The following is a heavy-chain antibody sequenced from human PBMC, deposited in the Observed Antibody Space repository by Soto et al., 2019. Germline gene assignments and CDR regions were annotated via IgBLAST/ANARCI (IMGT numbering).Heavy chain of an antibody. V-gene: IGHV4-61*03. D-gene: IGHD2-2*01. Sequence: SETLSLTCTVSGGSVNSGGSYWSWIRQPPGKGLEWIGFIFYNGGTSYNPSLGSRVTISADTSKTLFSLNLNFVSAADTAVYYCARGYHAPSRFYFDTLGQGTLVAVSS. J-gene: IGHJ4*02. CDR1: GGSVNSGGSY. CDR3: ARGYHAPSRFYFDT. CDR2: IFYNGGT.